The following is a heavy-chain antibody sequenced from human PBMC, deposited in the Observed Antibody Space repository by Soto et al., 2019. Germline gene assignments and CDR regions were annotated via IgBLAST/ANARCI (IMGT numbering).Heavy chain of an antibody. CDR3: ARGSGRGTIYFDY. V-gene: IGHV1-3*01. Sequence: QVQLVQPGAEVEKPGASVKISCKASGYTFTTYPIHWLRQAPGQRLEWMGWINAAYGTKKYSQNFQGRVTITTDTSATTVYMELNRLTSEDTATYYCARGSGRGTIYFDYWGWGTLVTVSS. J-gene: IGHJ4*02. D-gene: IGHD2-21*01. CDR1: GYTFTTYP. CDR2: INAAYGTK.